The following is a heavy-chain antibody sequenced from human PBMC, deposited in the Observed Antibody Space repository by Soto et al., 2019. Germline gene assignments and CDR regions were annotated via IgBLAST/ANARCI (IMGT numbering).Heavy chain of an antibody. J-gene: IGHJ6*02. CDR3: AKGLYPYYYYGMDV. CDR2: ISGSGGST. CDR1: GFTFSSYA. Sequence: GGSLRLSCAASGFTFSSYAMSWVRQAPGKGLEWVSAISGSGGSTYYADSVKGRFTISRDNSKNTLYLQMNSLRAEDTAVYYCAKGLYPYYYYGMDVWGQGTTVTVSS. V-gene: IGHV3-23*01. D-gene: IGHD2-2*02.